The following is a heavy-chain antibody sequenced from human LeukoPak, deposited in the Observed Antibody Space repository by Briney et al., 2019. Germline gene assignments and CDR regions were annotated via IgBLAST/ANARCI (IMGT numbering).Heavy chain of an antibody. Sequence: PSETLSLTCTVSGGSISSYYWGWIRQPPGKGLEWIGYIYYSGSTNYNPSLKSRVTISVDTSKNQFSLKLSSVTAADTAVYYCARHVYYGSGSYYGGFDYWGQGTLVTVSS. J-gene: IGHJ4*02. V-gene: IGHV4-59*08. CDR3: ARHVYYGSGSYYGGFDY. D-gene: IGHD3-10*01. CDR2: IYYSGST. CDR1: GGSISSYY.